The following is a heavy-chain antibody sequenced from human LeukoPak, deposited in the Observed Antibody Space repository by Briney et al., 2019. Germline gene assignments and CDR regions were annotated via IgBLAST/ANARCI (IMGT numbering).Heavy chain of an antibody. CDR1: GYTFTGYY. CDR3: ARVSSMIRFLEWLKGFDY. J-gene: IGHJ4*02. D-gene: IGHD3-3*01. CDR2: INPNSGGT. Sequence: ASVKVSCKASGYTFTGYYMHWVRQAPGQGLEWMGWINPNSGGTNYAQKFQGRVTMTRDTSISTAYMELSRLRSDDTAVYYCARVSSMIRFLEWLKGFDYWGQGTLVTVSS. V-gene: IGHV1-2*02.